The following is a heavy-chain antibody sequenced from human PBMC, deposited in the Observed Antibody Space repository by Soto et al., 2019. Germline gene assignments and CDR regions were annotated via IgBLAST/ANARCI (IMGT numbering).Heavy chain of an antibody. CDR3: ARGKLVTLSDF. CDR1: GYTFPVHD. Sequence: ASVKVSCKASGYTFPVHDFNWVRQAPGQGLEWMGWMNPNTGNTRYAQHFQGILIMTRDTSISTAFMELSSLRSEDTALYYCARGKLVTLSDFWGQGTLVTVPS. J-gene: IGHJ4*02. V-gene: IGHV1-8*01. CDR2: MNPNTGNT. D-gene: IGHD5-18*01.